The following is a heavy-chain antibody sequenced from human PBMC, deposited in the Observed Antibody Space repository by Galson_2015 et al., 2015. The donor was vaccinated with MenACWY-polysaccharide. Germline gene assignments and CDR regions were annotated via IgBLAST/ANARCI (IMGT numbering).Heavy chain of an antibody. Sequence: SLRLSCAASGFTFSSYAMSWVRQAPGKGLEWVSAISGSGGSTYYADSVKGRFTISRDNSKNTLYLQMNSLRAEDTAVYYCAKAGDFWSGSNWYFDLWGRGTLVTVSS. V-gene: IGHV3-23*01. CDR1: GFTFSSYA. D-gene: IGHD3-3*01. J-gene: IGHJ2*01. CDR2: ISGSGGST. CDR3: AKAGDFWSGSNWYFDL.